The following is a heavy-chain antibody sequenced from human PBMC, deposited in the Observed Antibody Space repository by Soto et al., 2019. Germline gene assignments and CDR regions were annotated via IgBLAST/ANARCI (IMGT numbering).Heavy chain of an antibody. Sequence: EVQLLESGGGLVQPGGSLRLSCAASGFTFSSYAMNWVRQAPGKCLEWVAEVSGSGTITYYAPSVKGRFTISSDSSKHTFYLQMYSLRAEDTAIYYCAKSLSGLLSFGDFNYWGQGALVTVSS. D-gene: IGHD2-15*01. CDR3: AKSLSGLLSFGDFNY. CDR2: VSGSGTIT. CDR1: GFTFSSYA. J-gene: IGHJ4*02. V-gene: IGHV3-23*01.